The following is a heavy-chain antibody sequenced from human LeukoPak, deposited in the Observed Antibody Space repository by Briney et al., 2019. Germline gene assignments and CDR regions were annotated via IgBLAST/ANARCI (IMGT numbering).Heavy chain of an antibody. V-gene: IGHV3-53*01. CDR2: IYSGGST. CDR3: ARCDSSGYYYPYYFDY. J-gene: IGHJ4*02. CDR1: GFTVSSNY. Sequence: GGSLRLSCAASGFTVSSNYMSWVRQAPGKGLEWVSVIYSGGSTYYADSVKGRFTISRDNAKNSLYLQMNSLRAEDTAVYYCARCDSSGYYYPYYFDYWGQGTLVTVSS. D-gene: IGHD3-22*01.